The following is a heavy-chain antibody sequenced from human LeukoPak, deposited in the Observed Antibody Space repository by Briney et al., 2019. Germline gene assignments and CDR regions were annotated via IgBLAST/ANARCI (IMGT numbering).Heavy chain of an antibody. Sequence: SVKVSCKASGGTFSSYAISWVRQAPRQGLEWMGGIIPIFGTANYAQKFQGRVTITADESTSTAYMELSSLRSEDTAVYYCARGAAAGRGPFDYWGQGTLVTVSS. CDR1: GGTFSSYA. CDR2: IIPIFGTA. J-gene: IGHJ4*02. D-gene: IGHD6-13*01. CDR3: ARGAAAGRGPFDY. V-gene: IGHV1-69*13.